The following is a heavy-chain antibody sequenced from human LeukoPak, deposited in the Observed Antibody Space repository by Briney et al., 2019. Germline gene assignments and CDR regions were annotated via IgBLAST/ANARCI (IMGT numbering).Heavy chain of an antibody. Sequence: GGSLRLSCAASGFNFNDAAMTWARQAPGKGLEWVSSITSSSSYIYYADSVKGRSTISRDNAKNSLYLQMNSLRAEDTAVYYCARSYSSSRGTFDYWGQGTLVTVSS. CDR3: ARSYSSSRGTFDY. J-gene: IGHJ4*02. D-gene: IGHD6-6*01. CDR1: GFNFNDAA. V-gene: IGHV3-21*01. CDR2: ITSSSSYI.